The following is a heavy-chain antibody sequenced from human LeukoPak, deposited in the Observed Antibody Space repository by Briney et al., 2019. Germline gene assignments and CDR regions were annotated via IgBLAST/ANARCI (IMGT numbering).Heavy chain of an antibody. J-gene: IGHJ6*03. Sequence: ASVKVSCKASGYTFTSYGISWVRQAPGQGLEWMGWISAYNGNTNYAQKLQGRVTMTTDTFTSTAYMELRSLRSDDTAVYYCARVAVNTTIYYYYYMDVWGKGTTVTVSS. D-gene: IGHD3-22*01. V-gene: IGHV1-18*01. CDR1: GYTFTSYG. CDR2: ISAYNGNT. CDR3: ARVAVNTTIYYYYYMDV.